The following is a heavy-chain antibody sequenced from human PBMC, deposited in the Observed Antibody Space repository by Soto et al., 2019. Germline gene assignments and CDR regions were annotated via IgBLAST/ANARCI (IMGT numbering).Heavy chain of an antibody. CDR1: GFTFSSYG. Sequence: PGGSLRLSCAASGFTFSSYGMHWVRQAPGKGLEWVAVISYEGSNKYYADSVKGRFTISIVNSKNTLYLQMNSLRAEDTAVYYCAKVGSSGGYYFDYWGQGTLVTVSS. CDR2: ISYEGSNK. V-gene: IGHV3-30*18. J-gene: IGHJ4*02. CDR3: AKVGSSGGYYFDY. D-gene: IGHD6-19*01.